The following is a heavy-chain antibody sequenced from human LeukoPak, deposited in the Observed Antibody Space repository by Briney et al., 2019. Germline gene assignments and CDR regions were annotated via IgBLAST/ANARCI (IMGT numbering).Heavy chain of an antibody. CDR3: VKARGRIAAALAEY. Sequence: GGSLRLSCSASGFKFSSYAMHWVRQAPEKGLEYVSAISSNGGSTYYADSVTGRFTISRDNSKNTLYLQMSSLRVEDTGFYYCVKARGRIAAALAEYWGQGTLVTVSS. V-gene: IGHV3-64D*06. CDR1: GFKFSSYA. CDR2: ISSNGGST. D-gene: IGHD6-13*01. J-gene: IGHJ4*02.